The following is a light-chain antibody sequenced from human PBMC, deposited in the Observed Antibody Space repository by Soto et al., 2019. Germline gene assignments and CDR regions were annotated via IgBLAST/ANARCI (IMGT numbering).Light chain of an antibody. V-gene: IGLV2-14*01. CDR3: SSYTSKSTLI. CDR2: DVR. Sequence: QSALTQPASVSGSPGQSITISCAGTIRDVGAYNLVSWYHQHPGKAPRLIIYDVRNRPSGISYRFSGSKSGTTASVTISSLQADDEADYYCSSYTSKSTLIFGGGTKLTVL. CDR1: IRDVGAYNL. J-gene: IGLJ2*01.